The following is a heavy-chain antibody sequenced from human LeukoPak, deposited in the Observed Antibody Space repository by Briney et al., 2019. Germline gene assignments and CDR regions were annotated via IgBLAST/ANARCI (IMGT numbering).Heavy chain of an antibody. CDR3: ARDQADSSSWATLKSYYYYGMDV. CDR2: IIPIFGTA. D-gene: IGHD6-13*01. J-gene: IGHJ6*02. V-gene: IGHV1-69*13. CDR1: GGTFSSYA. Sequence: SVNVSCKASGGTFSSYAISWVRQAPGQGLEWMGGIIPIFGTANYAQKFQGRVTITADESTSTAYMELSSLRSEDTAMYYCARDQADSSSWATLKSYYYYGMDVWGQGTTVTVSS.